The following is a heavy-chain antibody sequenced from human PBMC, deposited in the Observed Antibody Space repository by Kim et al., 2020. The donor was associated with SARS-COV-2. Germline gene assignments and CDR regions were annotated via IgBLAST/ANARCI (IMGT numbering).Heavy chain of an antibody. CDR1: GGSFSGYY. V-gene: IGHV4-34*01. D-gene: IGHD2-2*01. CDR3: AREGGGALPAPGIVVVPATVGRYYYYGMDV. Sequence: SETLSLTCAVYGGSFSGYYWSWIRQPAGKGLEWIGEINHSGSTNYNPSLKSRVTISVDTSKNQFSLKLSSVTAADTAVYYCAREGGGALPAPGIVVVPATVGRYYYYGMDVWGQGTTVTVSS. J-gene: IGHJ6*02. CDR2: INHSGST.